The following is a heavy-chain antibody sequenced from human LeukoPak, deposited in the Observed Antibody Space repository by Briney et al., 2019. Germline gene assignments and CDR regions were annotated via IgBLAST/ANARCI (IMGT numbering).Heavy chain of an antibody. D-gene: IGHD3-3*01. CDR1: GGSFSGYY. J-gene: IGHJ6*03. Sequence: SETLSLTCAVYGGSFSGYYWRWIRQPPGKGLECIGEINHSGSTNYNPSLKSRVTISVDTSKNQFSLKLSSVTAADTAVYYCARGLPKYDFWSGYYPDYYYYMDVWGKGTTVTVSS. CDR3: ARGLPKYDFWSGYYPDYYYYMDV. CDR2: INHSGST. V-gene: IGHV4-34*01.